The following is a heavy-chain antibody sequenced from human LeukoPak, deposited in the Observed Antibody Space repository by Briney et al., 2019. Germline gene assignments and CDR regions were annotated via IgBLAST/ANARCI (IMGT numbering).Heavy chain of an antibody. CDR3: ARENQLLLGDAFDI. CDR2: IYHTGST. D-gene: IGHD2-2*01. V-gene: IGHV4-39*07. CDR1: GGSISSSSYY. Sequence: PSETLSLTCTVSGGSISSSSYYWGWIRQPPGKGLEWIGSIYHTGSTYYNPSLKSRVTISVDTSKNQFSLKLSSVTAADTAVYYCARENQLLLGDAFDIWGQGTMVTVSS. J-gene: IGHJ3*02.